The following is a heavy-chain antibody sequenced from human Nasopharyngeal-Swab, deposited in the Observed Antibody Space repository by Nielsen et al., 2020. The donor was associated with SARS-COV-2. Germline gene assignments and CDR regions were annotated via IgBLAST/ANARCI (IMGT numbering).Heavy chain of an antibody. CDR1: GFTFSSYA. CDR2: IRYDGSNK. J-gene: IGHJ4*02. Sequence: GESLKISCAASGFTFSSYAMHWVRQAPGKGLEWVAFIRYDGSNKYYADSVKGRFTISRDNSKNTLYLQMNSLRAEDTAVYYCAKDLGIVVVPAAIGPDYWGQGTLVTVSS. CDR3: AKDLGIVVVPAAIGPDY. D-gene: IGHD2-2*01. V-gene: IGHV3-30*02.